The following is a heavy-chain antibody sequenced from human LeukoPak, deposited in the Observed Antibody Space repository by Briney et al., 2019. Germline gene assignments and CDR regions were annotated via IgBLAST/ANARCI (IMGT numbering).Heavy chain of an antibody. Sequence: PSETLSLTCAVYGGSFSGYYWSWIRQPPGKGLEWIGEINHSGSTNYNPSPKSRVTISVDTSKNQFSLKLSSVTAADTAVYYCARGRRIYCSSTSCYHRAYFDYWGQGTLVTVSS. CDR2: INHSGST. CDR3: ARGRRIYCSSTSCYHRAYFDY. V-gene: IGHV4-34*01. CDR1: GGSFSGYY. D-gene: IGHD2-2*01. J-gene: IGHJ4*02.